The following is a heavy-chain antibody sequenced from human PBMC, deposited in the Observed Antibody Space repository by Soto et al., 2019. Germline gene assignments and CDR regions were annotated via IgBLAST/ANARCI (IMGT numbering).Heavy chain of an antibody. CDR2: IYHSGST. D-gene: IGHD3-3*01. J-gene: IGHJ4*02. Sequence: PSETLSLTCAGSSGSISTSNWLSWVRQPPGKGLEWIGEIYHSGSTNYHPSLKSRVTISVDKSKDQFALKLSSVTAADTAVYYCASGGGLYYDPSLYYFDYWGQGTLVTVSS. CDR3: ASGGGLYYDPSLYYFDY. V-gene: IGHV4-4*02. CDR1: SGSISTSNW.